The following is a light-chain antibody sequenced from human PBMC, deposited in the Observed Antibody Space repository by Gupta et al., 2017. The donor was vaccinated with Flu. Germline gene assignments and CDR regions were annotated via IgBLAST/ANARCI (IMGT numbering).Light chain of an antibody. Sequence: QSVVTQPPSASGTPGHRVTISCSGSSSNIGGNTVNWYQQVPGTAPKLLMYGNNQRPSGVPDRFSGSKSGSSASLAISGLQSEDEADYYCSTWDDTLNGLVFGGGTKLTVL. CDR1: SSNIGGNT. CDR2: GNN. CDR3: STWDDTLNGLV. J-gene: IGLJ3*02. V-gene: IGLV1-44*01.